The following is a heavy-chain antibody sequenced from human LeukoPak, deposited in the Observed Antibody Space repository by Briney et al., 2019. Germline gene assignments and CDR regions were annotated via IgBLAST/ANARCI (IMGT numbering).Heavy chain of an antibody. CDR1: GFTFGSYS. V-gene: IGHV3-48*01. D-gene: IGHD1-20*01. J-gene: IGHJ4*02. CDR3: ARESITGHRDFDY. Sequence: GGSLRLSCAASGFTFGSYSMNWVRQAPGKGLEWISYISSGSRTIYYADSVEGRFTVSRDNAKNSLYLQMRSLRAEDTAVYYCARESITGHRDFDYWGQGTLVTVSS. CDR2: ISSGSRTI.